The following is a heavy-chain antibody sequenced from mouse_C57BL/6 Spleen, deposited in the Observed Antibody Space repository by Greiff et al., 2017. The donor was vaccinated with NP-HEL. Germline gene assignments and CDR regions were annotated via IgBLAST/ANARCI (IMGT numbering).Heavy chain of an antibody. CDR2: IDPETGGT. D-gene: IGHD1-1*01. V-gene: IGHV1-15*01. Sequence: VQLQESGAELVRPGASVTLSCKASGYTFTDYEMHWVKPTPVHGLEWIGAIDPETGGTAYNQKFKGKAILTADKSSSTAYMELRSLTSEDSAVYYCTRWFIHTVVDWYFDVWGTGTTVTVSS. CDR1: GYTFTDYE. CDR3: TRWFIHTVVDWYFDV. J-gene: IGHJ1*03.